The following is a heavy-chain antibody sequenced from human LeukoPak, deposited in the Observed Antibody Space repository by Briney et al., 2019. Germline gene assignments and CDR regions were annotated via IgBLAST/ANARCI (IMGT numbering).Heavy chain of an antibody. D-gene: IGHD5-18*01. J-gene: IGHJ4*02. V-gene: IGHV4-59*08. CDR2: IYYSGST. CDR1: GGSISSYY. CDR3: ARGPYSYGYLAL. Sequence: PSETLSLTCTVSGGSISSYYWSWIRQPPGKGLEWIGYIYYSGSTNYNPSLKSRVTISVDTSKNQFSLKLSSVTAADTAVYYCARGPYSYGYLALWGQGTLVTVSS.